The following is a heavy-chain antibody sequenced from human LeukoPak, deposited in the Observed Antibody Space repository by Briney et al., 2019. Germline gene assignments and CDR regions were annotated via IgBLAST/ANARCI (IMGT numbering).Heavy chain of an antibody. J-gene: IGHJ3*02. D-gene: IGHD2-21*02. CDR1: GYSFISQW. V-gene: IGHV5-51*01. CDR2: IYHGDSDT. Sequence: GASLKFSCKGSGYSFISQWIGWVRQMPGKGLEWMGIIYHGDSDTRYSPSFRGQVTISADKSTSTAYLQWSSLEASDTAMYYCASPSLCGGDCDSPSGPFDMWGPGTMVTVSS. CDR3: ASPSLCGGDCDSPSGPFDM.